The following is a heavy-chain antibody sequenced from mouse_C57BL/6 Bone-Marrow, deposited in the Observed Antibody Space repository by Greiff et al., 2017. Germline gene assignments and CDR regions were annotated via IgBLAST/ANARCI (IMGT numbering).Heavy chain of an antibody. J-gene: IGHJ4*01. Sequence: EVHLVESGGDLVKPGGSLKLSCAASGFTFSSYGMSWVRQTPDKRLEWVATISSGGSYTYYPDSVKGRFTISRDNAKNTLYLQMSSLKSEDTAMYYCARLGYGSEAMDYWGQGTSVTVSS. V-gene: IGHV5-6*01. CDR2: ISSGGSYT. D-gene: IGHD1-1*01. CDR3: ARLGYGSEAMDY. CDR1: GFTFSSYG.